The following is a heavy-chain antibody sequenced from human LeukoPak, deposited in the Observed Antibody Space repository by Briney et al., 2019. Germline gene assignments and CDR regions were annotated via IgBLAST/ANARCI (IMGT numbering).Heavy chain of an antibody. Sequence: SETLSLTRAVYGGSFSGYYWSWIRQPPGKGLECIGEINHSGSTDYNPSLKSRVAISVATSKNQSSLKLSSVTAADTAVYYCARGDYYGSGGYWGQGTLVTVSS. CDR1: GGSFSGYY. J-gene: IGHJ4*02. D-gene: IGHD3-10*01. CDR3: ARGDYYGSGGY. V-gene: IGHV4-34*01. CDR2: INHSGST.